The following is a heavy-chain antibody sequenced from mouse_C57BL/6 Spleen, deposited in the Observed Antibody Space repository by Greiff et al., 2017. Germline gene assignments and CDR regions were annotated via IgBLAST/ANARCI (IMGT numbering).Heavy chain of an antibody. CDR3: ARSTTVVDDYAMDY. Sequence: QVQLQQPGAELVRPGSSVKLSCKASGYTFTSYWMHWVKQRPIQGLEWIGNIDPSDSETHYNQKFKDKATLTVDKSSSTAYMQLSSLTSEDSAVYYCARSTTVVDDYAMDYWGQGTSVTVSS. CDR1: GYTFTSYW. CDR2: IDPSDSET. D-gene: IGHD1-1*01. V-gene: IGHV1-52*01. J-gene: IGHJ4*01.